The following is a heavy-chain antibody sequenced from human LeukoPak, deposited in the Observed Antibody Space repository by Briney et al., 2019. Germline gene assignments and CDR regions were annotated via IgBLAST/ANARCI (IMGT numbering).Heavy chain of an antibody. V-gene: IGHV3-21*04. D-gene: IGHD1-1*01. CDR1: AFTFSSHT. CDR2: IGFSTTYI. Sequence: GGSLRLSCAGSAFTFSSHTINWVRQAPGRGLEWVSCIGFSTTYIHYADSVKGRFTVTRDNAKGSVSLQMNSLRAEDTAVYYCAKSPTGTTSNFDYWGQGTLVTVSS. J-gene: IGHJ4*02. CDR3: AKSPTGTTSNFDY.